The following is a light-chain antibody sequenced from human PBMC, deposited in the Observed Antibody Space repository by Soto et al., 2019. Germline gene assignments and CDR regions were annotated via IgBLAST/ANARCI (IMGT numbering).Light chain of an antibody. J-gene: IGKJ1*01. CDR1: QSVSSSY. V-gene: IGKV3-20*01. CDR2: GTS. CDR3: QQYGSSSWT. Sequence: EIVLTQSPGTLSLSPGERATLSCRASQSVSSSYLAWYQQKPGQAPRLLIYGTSSRATAIPDRFSGSGSGTDFTLTISRLEPEDFAFYYCQQYGSSSWTFGPGTKVDIK.